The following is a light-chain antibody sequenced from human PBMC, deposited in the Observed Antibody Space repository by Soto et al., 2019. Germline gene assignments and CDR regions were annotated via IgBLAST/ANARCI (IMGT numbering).Light chain of an antibody. J-gene: IGLJ1*01. CDR1: SSDVGGYNY. Sequence: QSVLTQPASVSGSPGQSITISCAGTSSDVGGYNYVSWYQQHPGKAPKLMIYDVSNRPLGVSNRFSASKSGNTASLTISGLQAEDEADYYCSSYTSSSTRVFGTGTKVTVL. CDR3: SSYTSSSTRV. V-gene: IGLV2-14*03. CDR2: DVS.